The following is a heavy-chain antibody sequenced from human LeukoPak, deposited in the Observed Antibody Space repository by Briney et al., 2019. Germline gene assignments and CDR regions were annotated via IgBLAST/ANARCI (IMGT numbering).Heavy chain of an antibody. Sequence: GGSLRLSCAASGFTFSSYAMSWVRQAPGKGLEWVSAISGSGSSTYYADSVKGRFTISRDNSKNTLYLQMNSLRAEDTAVYYCAKSIVSLVAGSYAPTRYFDYWGQGTLVTVSS. CDR2: ISGSGSST. CDR3: AKSIVSLVAGSYAPTRYFDY. D-gene: IGHD6-19*01. J-gene: IGHJ4*02. V-gene: IGHV3-23*01. CDR1: GFTFSSYA.